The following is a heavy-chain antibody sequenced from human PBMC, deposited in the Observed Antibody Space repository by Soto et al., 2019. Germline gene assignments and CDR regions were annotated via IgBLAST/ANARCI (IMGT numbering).Heavy chain of an antibody. CDR2: IYYSGST. J-gene: IGHJ4*02. D-gene: IGHD6-19*01. V-gene: IGHV4-39*01. CDR3: VISSGLQWLVPHFDD. Sequence: SATLSLTCPVSGVSIISSSYYWVLIRQPPGKGLEWIGSIYYSGSTYYNPSLKSRVTISVDTSKNQFSLKLSSVTAADTAVYYCVISSGLQWLVPHFDDWGQGNRVTVSS. CDR1: GVSIISSSYY.